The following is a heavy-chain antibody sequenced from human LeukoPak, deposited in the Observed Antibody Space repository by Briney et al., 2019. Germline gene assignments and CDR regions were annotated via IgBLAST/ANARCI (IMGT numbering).Heavy chain of an antibody. V-gene: IGHV4-61*01. CDR3: ARADSGSYSYYFDY. CDR1: GGSVSSGSYY. J-gene: IGHJ4*02. Sequence: PSETLSLTCTVSGGSVSSGSYYWSWIRQPPGKGLEWIGYIYYSGSTNYNPSLKSRVTISVDTSKSQFSLKLSSVTAADTAVYYCARADSGSYSYYFDYWGQGTLVTVSS. D-gene: IGHD1-26*01. CDR2: IYYSGST.